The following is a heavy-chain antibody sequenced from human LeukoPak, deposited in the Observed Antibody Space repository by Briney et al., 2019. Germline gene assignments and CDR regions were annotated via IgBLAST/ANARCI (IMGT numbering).Heavy chain of an antibody. Sequence: GGSLRLSCAASGFTFSGYEMNWVRQAPGKGLEWVSYISSSGSTIYYADSVKGRFTISRDNAKNSLYLQMNSLRAEDTAVYYCARLITVGYFDYWGQGTLVTVSS. D-gene: IGHD5-24*01. CDR1: GFTFSGYE. CDR2: ISSSGSTI. CDR3: ARLITVGYFDY. J-gene: IGHJ4*02. V-gene: IGHV3-48*03.